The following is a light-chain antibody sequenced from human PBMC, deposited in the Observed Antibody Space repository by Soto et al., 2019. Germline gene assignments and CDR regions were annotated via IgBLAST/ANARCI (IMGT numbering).Light chain of an antibody. CDR2: GAS. V-gene: IGKV3-20*01. CDR1: QSVGSSY. J-gene: IGKJ1*01. CDR3: QQYGSSPRT. Sequence: PGERATLSFRASQSVGSSYLAWYQQKPGQAPRLLIYGASSRATGIPDRFSGSGSGTDFTLTISRLEPEDFAVFYCQQYGSSPRTFGQGTKVEIK.